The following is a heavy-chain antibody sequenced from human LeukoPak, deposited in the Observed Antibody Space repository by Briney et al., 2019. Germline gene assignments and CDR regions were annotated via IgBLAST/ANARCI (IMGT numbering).Heavy chain of an antibody. V-gene: IGHV3-21*04. CDR3: AKDSPNYDSSGYFEYSYFDY. D-gene: IGHD3-22*01. CDR1: GFSFSSYS. J-gene: IGHJ4*02. CDR2: ISSSSSYI. Sequence: GGSLRLSCAASGFSFSSYSMNWVRQAPGKGLEWVSSISSSSSYIYYADSVKGRFTISRDNSKNTLYLQMNSLRAEDTAVYYCAKDSPNYDSSGYFEYSYFDYWGQGTLVTVSS.